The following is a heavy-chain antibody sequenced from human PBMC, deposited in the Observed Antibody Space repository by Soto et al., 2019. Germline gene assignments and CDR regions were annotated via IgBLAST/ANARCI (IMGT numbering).Heavy chain of an antibody. CDR2: ISSNGGST. Sequence: GGSLRLSCSASGFTFSSYAMHWVRQAPGKGLEYVSAISSNGGSTYYADSVKGRFTISRDNSKNTLYLQMSSLRAEDTAVYYCVKDRQNYDFWSGYYFSGIFDYWGQGTLVTVSS. D-gene: IGHD3-3*01. J-gene: IGHJ4*02. CDR3: VKDRQNYDFWSGYYFSGIFDY. V-gene: IGHV3-64D*08. CDR1: GFTFSSYA.